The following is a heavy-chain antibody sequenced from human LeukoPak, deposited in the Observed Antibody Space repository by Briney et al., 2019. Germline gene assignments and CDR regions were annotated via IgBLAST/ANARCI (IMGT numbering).Heavy chain of an antibody. CDR3: ARGYYDFWSGSLSWFDP. CDR1: GGSFCGYY. V-gene: IGHV4-34*01. CDR2: INHSGST. Sequence: SETLSLTCAGYGGSFCGYYWSWIRQPPGKGLEWIGEINHSGSTNYNQSLKSRVTISVATSKNQFSLKLRSLTAADTAVYYCARGYYDFWSGSLSWFDPWGQGTLVTVSS. J-gene: IGHJ5*02. D-gene: IGHD3-3*01.